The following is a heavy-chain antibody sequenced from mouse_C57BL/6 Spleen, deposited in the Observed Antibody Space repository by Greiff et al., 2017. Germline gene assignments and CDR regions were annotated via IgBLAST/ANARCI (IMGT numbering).Heavy chain of an antibody. CDR1: GYTFTSYW. CDR2: IDPSDSYT. CDR3: ARWGTWFAY. J-gene: IGHJ3*01. Sequence: QVQLQQSGAELVKPGASVKLSCKASGYTFTSYWMQWVKQRPGQGLEWIGEIDPSDSYTNYNQKFKGKATLTVDTSSSTAYMQLSSLTSEDSAVYYCARWGTWFAYWGQGTLVTVSA. V-gene: IGHV1-50*01.